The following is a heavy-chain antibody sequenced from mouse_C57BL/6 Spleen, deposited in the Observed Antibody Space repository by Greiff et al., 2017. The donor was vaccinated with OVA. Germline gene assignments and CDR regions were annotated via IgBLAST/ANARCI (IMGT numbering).Heavy chain of an antibody. CDR3: ARRFITTVGWFDY. D-gene: IGHD1-1*01. CDR1: GYTFTSYW. J-gene: IGHJ2*01. CDR2: IDPSDSYT. Sequence: VQLQQPGAELVMPGASVKLSCKASGYTFTSYWMHWVKQRPGQGLEWIGEIDPSDSYTNYNQKFKGKSTLTVDKSSSTAYMQLSSLTSEDSAVYYCARRFITTVGWFDYWGQGTTLTVSS. V-gene: IGHV1-69*01.